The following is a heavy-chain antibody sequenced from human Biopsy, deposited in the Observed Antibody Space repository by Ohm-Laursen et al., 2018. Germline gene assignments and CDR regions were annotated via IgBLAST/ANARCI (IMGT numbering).Heavy chain of an antibody. CDR1: GDSVTNNY. D-gene: IGHD4-17*01. V-gene: IGHV4-59*02. J-gene: IGHJ6*02. CDR2: IYYSVMT. CDR3: ARGSGILNYGSFKYCHYYGMDV. Sequence: SHTLSLTSIVSGDSVTNNYWSWIRQPPGQGLEWIGHIYYSVMTNYNPSLQSRVSISDDTSRNQVSLTLSSVTAADTAVYYSARGSGILNYGSFKYCHYYGMDVWGQGTKVTVSS.